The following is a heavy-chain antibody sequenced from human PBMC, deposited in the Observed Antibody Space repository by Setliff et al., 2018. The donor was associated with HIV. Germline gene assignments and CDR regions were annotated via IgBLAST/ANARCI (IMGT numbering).Heavy chain of an antibody. D-gene: IGHD6-19*01. J-gene: IGHJ4*02. V-gene: IGHV4-4*09. CDR3: ARWVYNSAWSLDY. CDR2: IYIYNSGST. Sequence: SETLSLTCSVSGGSFSGYYWSWIRQPPGKGLEWIGYIYIYNSGSTNYNPSLTSRVTISADTSRNQFSLKLTSVTAADSATYYCARWVYNSAWSLDYWGQGTLVTVSS. CDR1: GGSFSGYY.